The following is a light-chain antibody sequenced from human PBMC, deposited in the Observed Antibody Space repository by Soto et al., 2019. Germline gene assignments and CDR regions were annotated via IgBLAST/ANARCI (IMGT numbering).Light chain of an antibody. CDR2: GAS. CDR1: QSVNSN. J-gene: IGKJ1*01. CDR3: QQFKYWPRT. V-gene: IGKV3-15*01. Sequence: EIVMTQSPATLSVSPGERATLSCRASQSVNSNLAWYQQKPGQAPRLLIYGASTRATGIPARFSGSGSGTEFTLTISSLQSKDFAVYYCQQFKYWPRTFGQGTKVEIK.